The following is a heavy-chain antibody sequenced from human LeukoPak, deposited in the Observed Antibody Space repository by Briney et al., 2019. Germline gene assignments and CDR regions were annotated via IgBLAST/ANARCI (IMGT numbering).Heavy chain of an antibody. J-gene: IGHJ4*02. Sequence: TGGSLRLSCAASGFTFSNAWMSWVRQAPGKGLEWVGRIKSKTDGGTTDYAAPVKGRFTISRDDSKNTLYLQMNSLKTENTAVYYCTRIVGAPEYYFDYWGQGTLVTVSS. CDR2: IKSKTDGGTT. CDR3: TRIVGAPEYYFDY. CDR1: GFTFSNAW. D-gene: IGHD1-26*01. V-gene: IGHV3-15*01.